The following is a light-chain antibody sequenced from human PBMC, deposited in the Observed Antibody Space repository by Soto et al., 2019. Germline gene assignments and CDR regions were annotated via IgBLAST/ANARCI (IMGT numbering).Light chain of an antibody. CDR2: AAS. V-gene: IGKV1-39*01. CDR1: QSISTY. J-gene: IGKJ4*01. CDR3: QHGYSTPLT. Sequence: DIQMTQSPPSLSASVGDRVTITCRASQSISTYLHWYQQKPGKAPNLLIYAASTLQSGVPSRFSGSGSGTDFTLTISSLQPEGFATYFCQHGYSTPLTFGGGTKVDIK.